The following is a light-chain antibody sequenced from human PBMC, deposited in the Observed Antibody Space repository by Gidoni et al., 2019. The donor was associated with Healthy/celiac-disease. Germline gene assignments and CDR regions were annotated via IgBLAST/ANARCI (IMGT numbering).Light chain of an antibody. Sequence: DIQMTQSPSSLSASVGDRVTITCRASQSISSYLNWYQQKPGKAPKLLIYAASSLQSGVPSRFSGSGSVTDFTLTISSLQPEDFATYYCQQSYSTPRSFGQWTKLEIK. J-gene: IGKJ2*04. CDR3: QQSYSTPRS. V-gene: IGKV1-39*01. CDR1: QSISSY. CDR2: AAS.